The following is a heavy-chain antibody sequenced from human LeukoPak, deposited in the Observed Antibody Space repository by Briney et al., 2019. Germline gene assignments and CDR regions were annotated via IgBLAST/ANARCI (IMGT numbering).Heavy chain of an antibody. CDR3: ANGNRCTSPNCLGYYYFYMDV. CDR1: GFTFSSYG. CDR2: IRYDGSNK. J-gene: IGHJ6*03. V-gene: IGHV3-30*02. D-gene: IGHD2-8*01. Sequence: GGSLRLSCAASGFTFSSYGMHWVRQAPGKGLEGVAFIRYDGSNKYYADSVKGRFTISRDNSKNTLYLQMNSLRAEDTAVYYCANGNRCTSPNCLGYYYFYMDVWGKGTTVTVSS.